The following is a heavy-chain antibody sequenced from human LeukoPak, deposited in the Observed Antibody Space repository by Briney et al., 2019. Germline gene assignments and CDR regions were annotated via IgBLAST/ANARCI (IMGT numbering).Heavy chain of an antibody. V-gene: IGHV4-59*01. CDR2: IYYSGST. CDR3: ARGYSSGWCLSWFDP. D-gene: IGHD6-19*01. Sequence: SETLSLTCTVSGDSISSYYWSWIRQPPGKGLEWIGYIYYSGSTNYNPSLKSRVTISVDTSKNQFSLKLSSVTAADTAVYYCARGYSSGWCLSWFDPWGQGTLVTVSS. CDR1: GDSISSYY. J-gene: IGHJ5*02.